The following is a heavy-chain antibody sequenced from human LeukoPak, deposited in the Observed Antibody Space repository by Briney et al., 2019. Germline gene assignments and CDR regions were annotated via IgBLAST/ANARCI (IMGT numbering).Heavy chain of an antibody. D-gene: IGHD2-2*01. V-gene: IGHV3-7*01. J-gene: IGHJ4*02. CDR3: ARNPAKVVPAVY. Sequence: GGSLRLSCAASGFTFSNYWMSWVRQPPGKGLGGVANIDQDGSATYYVDSVKGRFTISRDNAKSSLYLQMSSLRAEDTAVYYCARNPAKVVPAVYWGQGTLVTVSS. CDR1: GFTFSNYW. CDR2: IDQDGSAT.